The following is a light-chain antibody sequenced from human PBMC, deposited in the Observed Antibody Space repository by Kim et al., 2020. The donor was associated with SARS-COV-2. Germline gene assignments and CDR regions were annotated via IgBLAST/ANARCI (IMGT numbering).Light chain of an antibody. V-gene: IGKV3-11*01. CDR3: QQRAKWPLT. CDR2: DAI. J-gene: IGKJ4*01. CDR1: QSISTY. Sequence: SLSPGERATLSCRASQSISTYIVWYQQKSGQAPRLLIYDAIDRATGIPARFSGSGFGTDFTLTISSLEPEDFAVYYCQQRAKWPLTFGGGTKVEIK.